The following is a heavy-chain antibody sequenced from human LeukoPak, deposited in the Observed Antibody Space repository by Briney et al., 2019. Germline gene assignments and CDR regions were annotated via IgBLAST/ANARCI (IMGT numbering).Heavy chain of an antibody. J-gene: IGHJ6*03. V-gene: IGHV3-74*01. Sequence: GGSLRLSRAASGFTFSSYWMHWVRQAPGKGLVWVSRINSDGSSTSYADSVKGRFTISRDNAKNTLYLQMNSLRAEDTAVYHCARGDYYYYYMDVWGKGTTVTVSS. CDR1: GFTFSSYW. CDR3: ARGDYYYYYMDV. CDR2: INSDGSST. D-gene: IGHD1-26*01.